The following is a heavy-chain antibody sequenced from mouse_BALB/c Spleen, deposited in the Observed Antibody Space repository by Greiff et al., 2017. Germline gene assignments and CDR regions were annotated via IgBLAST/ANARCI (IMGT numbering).Heavy chain of an antibody. CDR1: GYTFTDYN. V-gene: IGHV1S29*02. Sequence: EVKLQQSGPELVKPGASVKISCKASGYTFTDYNIHWVKQSHGKSLEWIGYIYPYNGGTGYNQKFKSKATLTVDNSSSTAYMELRSLTSEDSAVYYCARGGGNYLAWFAYWGQGTLVTVSA. CDR2: IYPYNGGT. J-gene: IGHJ3*01. D-gene: IGHD2-1*01. CDR3: ARGGGNYLAWFAY.